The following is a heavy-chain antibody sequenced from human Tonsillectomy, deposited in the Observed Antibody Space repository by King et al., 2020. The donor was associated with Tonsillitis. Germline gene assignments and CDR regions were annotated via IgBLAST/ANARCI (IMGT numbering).Heavy chain of an antibody. J-gene: IGHJ4*02. Sequence: VQLVESGGGLIQPGGSLRLSCAASGFTVSSNYMNWVRQAPGKGLEWGSVIYSGGSTYYADSVKGRFTISSDNSKNTLYLQMNSLRAEDTAVYYCARDFYSSGLFDFWGRGTLVTVSS. CDR3: ARDFYSSGLFDF. V-gene: IGHV3-53*01. CDR2: IYSGGST. CDR1: GFTVSSNY. D-gene: IGHD3-22*01.